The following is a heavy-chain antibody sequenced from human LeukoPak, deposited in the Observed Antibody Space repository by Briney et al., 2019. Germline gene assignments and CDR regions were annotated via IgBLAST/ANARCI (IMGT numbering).Heavy chain of an antibody. CDR2: IFSDGNNP. CDR1: GFTFSGYA. CDR3: ARDVYDSSSCQDYFVS. J-gene: IGHJ4*02. D-gene: IGHD3-22*01. V-gene: IGHV3-30-3*01. Sequence: GGSLRLSGAASGFTFSGYAMHWVRQAPGKGGEGVAIIFSDGNNPYYAESVKGRFTVSRDNSKNTLYLQMSSLRSEDTAVYYCARDVYDSSSCQDYFVSWGQGPLVPVST.